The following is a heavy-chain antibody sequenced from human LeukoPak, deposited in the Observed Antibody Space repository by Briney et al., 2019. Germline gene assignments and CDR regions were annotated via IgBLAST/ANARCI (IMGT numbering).Heavy chain of an antibody. D-gene: IGHD4-17*01. CDR3: ARGRYGDDGHY. Sequence: SETLSLTCTVSGASLSNYYWSWIRQPPGKGLEWLAYINYSGSTRYNPSLQSRVTILVDTSKNQFSLRLSSVTAADTAVYFCARGRYGDDGHYWGQGTLVTVSS. CDR1: GASLSNYY. J-gene: IGHJ4*02. V-gene: IGHV4-59*12. CDR2: INYSGST.